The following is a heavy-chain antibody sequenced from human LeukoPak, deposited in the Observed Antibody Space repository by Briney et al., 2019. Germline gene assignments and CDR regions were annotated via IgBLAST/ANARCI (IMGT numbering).Heavy chain of an antibody. D-gene: IGHD6-13*01. J-gene: IGHJ5*02. CDR3: AKCGSSSWYAYNWFDP. CDR1: GFTFSSCA. V-gene: IGHV3-23*01. Sequence: GGSLRLSCAASGFTFSSCAMSWVRQAPGKGLEWVSGIGGSGTSTYYADSVKGRFTISRDNSKNTLYLQMNSLRAEDTAVYYCAKCGSSSWYAYNWFDPWGQGTLVTVSS. CDR2: IGGSGTST.